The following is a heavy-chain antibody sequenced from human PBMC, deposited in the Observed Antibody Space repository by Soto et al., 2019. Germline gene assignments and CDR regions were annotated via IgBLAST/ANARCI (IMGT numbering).Heavy chain of an antibody. Sequence: QVQLVESGGGVVQPGRSLRLSCAASGFTFSSYAMHWVRQAPGKGLEWVAVISYDGSNKYYADSVKGQFTISRDNSKNTLYLQMNSLRAEDTAVYYCARVEMATIIDYWGQGTLVTVSS. D-gene: IGHD5-12*01. CDR3: ARVEMATIIDY. J-gene: IGHJ4*02. V-gene: IGHV3-30-3*01. CDR2: ISYDGSNK. CDR1: GFTFSSYA.